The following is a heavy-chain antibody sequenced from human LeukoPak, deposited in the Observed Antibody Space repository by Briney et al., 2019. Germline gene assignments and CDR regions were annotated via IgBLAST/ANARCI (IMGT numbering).Heavy chain of an antibody. V-gene: IGHV3-9*01. D-gene: IGHD3-10*01. CDR1: GFTFDDYA. CDR3: AKESRVTMVRGALDY. J-gene: IGHJ4*02. Sequence: PGGSLRLSCAASGFTFDDYAMHWVRQAPGKGLEWVSGISWNSGSIGYADSVKGRFTISRDNAKNSLYLQMNSLRAEDTALYYCAKESRVTMVRGALDYWGQGTLVTVSS. CDR2: ISWNSGSI.